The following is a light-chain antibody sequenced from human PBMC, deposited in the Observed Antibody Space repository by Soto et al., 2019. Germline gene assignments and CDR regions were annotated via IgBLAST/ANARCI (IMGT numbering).Light chain of an antibody. Sequence: DIVMTQSPDSLAVSLGERATVNCKSSRNILYSSNNKNYLAWYQQKPGQPPKLLIYWASTRESGVPDRFSGSGSGTDFTLTINSLQAEDVAVYYCQQYYSTPLTFGGGTKVDIK. J-gene: IGKJ4*01. V-gene: IGKV4-1*01. CDR2: WAS. CDR3: QQYYSTPLT. CDR1: RNILYSSNNKNY.